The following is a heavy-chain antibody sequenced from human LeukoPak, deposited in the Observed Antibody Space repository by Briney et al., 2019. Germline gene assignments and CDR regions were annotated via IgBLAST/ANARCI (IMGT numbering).Heavy chain of an antibody. V-gene: IGHV3-7*01. J-gene: IGHJ4*02. D-gene: IGHD6-13*01. CDR3: ARGRGGFSSSWTTHPFDY. CDR2: VNQDGSEQ. Sequence: GGSLRLSCAASGFTFSSYWMSWVRQAPGKGLEWVANVNQDGSEQYYVDSVKGRFTISRDNAENSLHLQVNSLRAEDTAVFYCARGRGGFSSSWTTHPFDYWGQGTLVTVSS. CDR1: GFTFSSYW.